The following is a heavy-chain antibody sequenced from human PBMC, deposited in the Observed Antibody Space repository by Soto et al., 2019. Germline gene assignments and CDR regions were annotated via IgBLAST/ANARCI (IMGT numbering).Heavy chain of an antibody. Sequence: ASVKVSCKASGYTFTSYGISWVRQAPGQGLEWMGWISAYNGNTNYAQKLQGRVTMTTDTSTSTAYMELRSLRSDDTAVYYCASMVRGVIGYYYYYKDVWGKGTTVTVSS. D-gene: IGHD3-10*01. J-gene: IGHJ6*03. CDR2: ISAYNGNT. V-gene: IGHV1-18*01. CDR1: GYTFTSYG. CDR3: ASMVRGVIGYYYYYKDV.